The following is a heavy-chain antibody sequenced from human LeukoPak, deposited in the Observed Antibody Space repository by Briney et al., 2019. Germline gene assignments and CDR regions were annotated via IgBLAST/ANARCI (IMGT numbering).Heavy chain of an antibody. J-gene: IGHJ4*02. D-gene: IGHD6-19*01. CDR3: AKGSAVADLYFDY. CDR1: GFTFSTYA. CDR2: ITGSGDST. V-gene: IGHV3-23*01. Sequence: GGSLRLSRAASGFTFSTYAMSWVRQAPGKGLEWVSTITGSGDSTYYADSVKGRFTISRDNSKNSLYLQMNSLRAEDTAVYYCAKGSAVADLYFDYWGQGTLVTVSS.